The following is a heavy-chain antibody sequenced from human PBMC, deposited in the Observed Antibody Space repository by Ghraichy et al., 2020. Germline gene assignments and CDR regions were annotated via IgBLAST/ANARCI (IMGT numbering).Heavy chain of an antibody. Sequence: GGSLRLSCAASGFTFSSYWMNWVRQAPGKGLEWVANIKQDGSEKYYVDSVKGRFTISRDNAKNSLFLQMNSLRAEDTAVYYCVRTPHDYSGSYSLDYWGQGTLVTVSS. CDR1: GFTFSSYW. D-gene: IGHD1-26*01. CDR2: IKQDGSEK. V-gene: IGHV3-7*01. J-gene: IGHJ4*02. CDR3: VRTPHDYSGSYSLDY.